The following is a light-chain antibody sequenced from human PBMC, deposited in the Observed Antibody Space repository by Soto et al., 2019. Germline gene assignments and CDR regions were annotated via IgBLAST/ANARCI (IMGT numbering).Light chain of an antibody. CDR1: QSVTSN. CDR2: GAS. V-gene: IGKV3-20*01. J-gene: IGKJ1*01. Sequence: EIELTQSPAPLSVSPWECVSLXCRASQSVTSNLAGYQQKPGQAPRLLIYGASSRATGIPDRFSGSGSGTDFTLTISRLEPEDFAVYYCQQYSSSRTFGQGTKV. CDR3: QQYSSSRT.